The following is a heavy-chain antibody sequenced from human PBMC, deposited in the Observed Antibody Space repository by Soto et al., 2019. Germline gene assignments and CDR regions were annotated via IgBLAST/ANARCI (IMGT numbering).Heavy chain of an antibody. CDR1: GYTFTGYY. CDR2: INPNSGGT. V-gene: IGHV1-2*04. J-gene: IGHJ6*02. D-gene: IGHD1-1*01. CDR3: ARVGGTTYYYGMDV. Sequence: ASVKVSCKASGYTFTGYYMHWVRQAPGQGLEWMGWINPNSGGTNYAQKFQGWVTMTRDTSISTAYMELSRLRSDDTAVYYCARVGGTTYYYGMDVWGQGTTVTVPS.